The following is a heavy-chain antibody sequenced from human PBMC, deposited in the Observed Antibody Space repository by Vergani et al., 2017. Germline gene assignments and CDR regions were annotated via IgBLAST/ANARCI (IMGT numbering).Heavy chain of an antibody. V-gene: IGHV1-18*04. J-gene: IGHJ6*02. CDR1: GYTFTSYY. D-gene: IGHD3-22*01. CDR2: ISAYNGNT. CDR3: ARYYYDSSGYYYVFDYGMDV. Sequence: QVQLVQSGAEVKKPGASVKVSCKASGYTFTSYYMHWVRQAPGQGLEWMGWISAYNGNTNYAQKLQGRVTMTTDTSTSTAYMELRSLRSDDTAVYYCARYYYDSSGYYYVFDYGMDVWGQGTTVTVSS.